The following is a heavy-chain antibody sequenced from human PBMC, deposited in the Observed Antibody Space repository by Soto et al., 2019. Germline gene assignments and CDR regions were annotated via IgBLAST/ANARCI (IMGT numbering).Heavy chain of an antibody. V-gene: IGHV3-23*01. CDR1: GFPFSIYS. J-gene: IGHJ4*02. CDR3: AKKVNSGSTSQYFDY. D-gene: IGHD3-10*01. Sequence: PWGSLRLSCAASGFPFSIYSMSLVCQSPGKGLEWVSCFRISGGDGTTYYADSVRGRITISIDNSKNTLFLQMNALRAEETARDSCAKKVNSGSTSQYFDYWGQGTRVTVSS. CDR2: FRISGGDGTT.